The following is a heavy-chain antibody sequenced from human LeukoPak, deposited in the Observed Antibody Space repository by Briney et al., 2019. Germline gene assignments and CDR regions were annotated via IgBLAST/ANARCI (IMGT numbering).Heavy chain of an antibody. CDR3: VGGDY. Sequence: GGSLRLSCAASGFTFSSYEMNWVRQAPGKGLEWVSYISSSGTTIHYVDSVKGRFTISRDNTKNSLYLQMNSLRAEDTAVYYCVGGDYWGQGTLVTVSS. CDR2: ISSSGTTI. V-gene: IGHV3-48*03. CDR1: GFTFSSYE. J-gene: IGHJ4*02.